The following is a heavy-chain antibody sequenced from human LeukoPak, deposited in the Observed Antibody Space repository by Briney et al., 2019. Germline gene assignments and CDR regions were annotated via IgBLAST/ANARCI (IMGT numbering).Heavy chain of an antibody. D-gene: IGHD4-17*01. CDR3: ATGYGDFRVEGRYFYS. J-gene: IGHJ4*02. CDR2: VHYSGTT. Sequence: PLETLSLTCTVSDGSITNYDWSWVRQPPGKGLEFIGHVHYSGTTNYNPSLRSRVTISIDTSKKHFFLKLKSVTAADTAVYYCATGYGDFRVEGRYFYSWGQGTLVTVSS. V-gene: IGHV4-59*01. CDR1: DGSITNYD.